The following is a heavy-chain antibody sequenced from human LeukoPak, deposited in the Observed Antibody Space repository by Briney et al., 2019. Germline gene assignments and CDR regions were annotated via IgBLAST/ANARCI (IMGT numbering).Heavy chain of an antibody. V-gene: IGHV3-53*01. J-gene: IGHJ4*02. Sequence: GGSLRLSCAASGFTVSSNYMSWVRQAPGKGLEWVSVIYSGGSTYYADSVKGRFTISRDNSKNTLYVQMNSLRAEDTAVYYCAKGKIIWFGELLSFDYWGQGTLVTVSS. CDR1: GFTVSSNY. CDR2: IYSGGST. D-gene: IGHD3-10*01. CDR3: AKGKIIWFGELLSFDY.